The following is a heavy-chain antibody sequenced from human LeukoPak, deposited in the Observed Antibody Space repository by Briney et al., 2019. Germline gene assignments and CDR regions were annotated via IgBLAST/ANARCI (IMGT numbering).Heavy chain of an antibody. CDR3: ARGGIVGATPHLGYYGMDV. D-gene: IGHD1-26*01. CDR1: GYTFTSYG. V-gene: IGHV1-18*01. Sequence: ASVKVSCKASGYTFTSYGISWVRQAPGQGLEWMGWISAYNGNTNYAQKLQGRVTMTTDTSTSTAYMELRSLRSDDTAVYYCARGGIVGATPHLGYYGMDVWGQGTTVTVSS. CDR2: ISAYNGNT. J-gene: IGHJ6*02.